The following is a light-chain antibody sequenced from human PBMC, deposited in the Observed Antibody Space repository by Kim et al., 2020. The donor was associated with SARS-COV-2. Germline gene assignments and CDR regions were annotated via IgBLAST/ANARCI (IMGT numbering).Light chain of an antibody. CDR2: AAA. J-gene: IGKJ1*01. CDR3: QKYISAPWT. Sequence: ASIGDRVTITCRASQDIANSVAWYQPKPGKVPQVLIYAAATLQSGVPSRFSGSGAGTEFTLTIGSLQTEDVATYYCQKYISAPWTFGPGTKVDIK. V-gene: IGKV1-27*01. CDR1: QDIANS.